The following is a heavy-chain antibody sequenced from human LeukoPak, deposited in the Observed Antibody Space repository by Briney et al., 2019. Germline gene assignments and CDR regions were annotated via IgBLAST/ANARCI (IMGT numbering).Heavy chain of an antibody. V-gene: IGHV4-39*02. Sequence: SETLSLTCTVSGGSISSSNYYWGWIRQPPGKGLEWIGSIYYSGSTYYSPSLKSRVTISVDTSKNQFSLKLSSVTVADTAVYYCARDVSIRDYYYGMDVWGQGTTVTVSS. CDR1: GGSISSSNYY. CDR3: ARDVSIRDYYYGMDV. D-gene: IGHD3-10*01. CDR2: IYYSGST. J-gene: IGHJ6*02.